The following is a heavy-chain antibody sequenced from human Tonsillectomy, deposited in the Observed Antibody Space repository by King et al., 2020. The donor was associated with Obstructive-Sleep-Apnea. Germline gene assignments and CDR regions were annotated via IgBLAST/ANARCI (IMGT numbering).Heavy chain of an antibody. D-gene: IGHD3-10*01. Sequence: VQLVESGGDLVKPGGSLRLSCAASGFTFNNAWMTWVRQAPGKGLEWVGRIKSKTDGWTTDYAAPVKGRFTISSDDSKNTLFLQMNSLKTEDTALYYCTTSDYGSVPWGQGTLVTVSS. CDR2: IKSKTDGWTT. J-gene: IGHJ4*02. V-gene: IGHV3-15*01. CDR1: GFTFNNAW. CDR3: TTSDYGSVP.